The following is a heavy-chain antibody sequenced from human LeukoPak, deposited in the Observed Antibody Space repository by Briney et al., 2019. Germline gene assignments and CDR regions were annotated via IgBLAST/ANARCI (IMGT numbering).Heavy chain of an antibody. CDR1: GGSISSYY. Sequence: PSETLSLTCTVSGGSISSYYWSWIRQPPGKGLEWIGYIYYSGSTNYNPSLKSRVTMSVDTSKNQFSLKLSSVTAADTAVYYCARDHYYDSSGLNWFDPWGQGTLVTVSS. J-gene: IGHJ5*02. CDR2: IYYSGST. CDR3: ARDHYYDSSGLNWFDP. D-gene: IGHD3-22*01. V-gene: IGHV4-59*01.